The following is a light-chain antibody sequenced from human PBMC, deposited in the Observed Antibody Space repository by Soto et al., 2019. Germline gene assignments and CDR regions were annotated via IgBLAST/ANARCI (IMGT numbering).Light chain of an antibody. CDR2: DAS. V-gene: IGKV3-11*01. J-gene: IGKJ1*01. CDR3: QQRGKWPWT. CDR1: QSVSRN. Sequence: EIVLTQSPATLSVSPGERATLSCKASQSVSRNLAWYQQKPGQAPRLLIYDASKRATGIPARFSGSGSGTDFTLTISSLEPEDFAVYYCQQRGKWPWTFGQGTKVDIK.